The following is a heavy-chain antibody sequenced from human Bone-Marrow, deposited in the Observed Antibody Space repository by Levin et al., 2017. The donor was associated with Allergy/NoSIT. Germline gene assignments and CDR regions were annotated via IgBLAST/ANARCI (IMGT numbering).Heavy chain of an antibody. V-gene: IGHV4-30-4*01. CDR2: ISYSGTT. Sequence: SETLSLTCTVSGGSISSDDHRWSWIRQAPGTGLEWIGYISYSGTTYYNPSLRSRLDISLDTSKNQFSLRLSSVTAADTAVYYCAGWGALGGSWYFDLWGRGTLVTVSS. CDR3: AGWGALGGSWYFDL. CDR1: GGSISSDDHR. D-gene: IGHD3-16*01. J-gene: IGHJ2*01.